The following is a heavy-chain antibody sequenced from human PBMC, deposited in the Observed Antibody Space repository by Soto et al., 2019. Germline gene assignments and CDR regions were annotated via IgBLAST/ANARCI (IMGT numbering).Heavy chain of an antibody. CDR1: GFTFSSYA. D-gene: IGHD6-19*01. J-gene: IGHJ4*02. Sequence: QVQLVESGGGVVQPGRSLRLSCAASGFTFSSYAMHWVRQAPGKGLEWVAVISYDGSNKYYADSVKGRFTISRDNSKSTLYLQMNSLRAEDTAVYYCARESGYSSGWYLDYWGQGTLVTVSS. CDR3: ARESGYSSGWYLDY. CDR2: ISYDGSNK. V-gene: IGHV3-30-3*01.